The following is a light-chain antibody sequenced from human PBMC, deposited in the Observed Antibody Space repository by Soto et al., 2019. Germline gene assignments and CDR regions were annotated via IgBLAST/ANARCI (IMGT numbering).Light chain of an antibody. CDR3: QKCKVAPFT. CDR1: QGIRND. CDR2: AAS. J-gene: IGKJ4*01. Sequence: DIQMTQSPSSLSASVGDRVTITCRASQGIRNDLGWYQQKPGKAPKRLIYAASTLQSGVPSRFNGSGSGTDFTLTISSLQPEDVATYYCQKCKVAPFTFGGGTKVDIK. V-gene: IGKV1-27*01.